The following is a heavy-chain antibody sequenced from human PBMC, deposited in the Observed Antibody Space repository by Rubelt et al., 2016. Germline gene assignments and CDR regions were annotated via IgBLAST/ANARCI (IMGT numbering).Heavy chain of an antibody. V-gene: IGHV3-7*03. CDR3: AKDLDYYDSSGYSRI. D-gene: IGHD3-22*01. CDR2: IKEDGSET. Sequence: RLSCAASGFTFSSYWMSWARQAPGKGLEWLANIKEDGSETYHVDSVRGRFTISRDNAKNSVYLQMNSLRAEDTALYYCAKDLDYYDSSGYSRIWGQGTMVTVSS. J-gene: IGHJ3*02. CDR1: GFTFSSYW.